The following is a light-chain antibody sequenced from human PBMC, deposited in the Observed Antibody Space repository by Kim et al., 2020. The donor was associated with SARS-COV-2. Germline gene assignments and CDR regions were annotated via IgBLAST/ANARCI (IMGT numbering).Light chain of an antibody. CDR3: QHRKT. CDR2: DAS. CDR1: QTLSGR. J-gene: IGKJ1*01. V-gene: IGKV1-5*01. Sequence: STLSASVGDRVTITCRASQTLSGRLAWYQQKPGKAPKLLIFDASTLESGVPSRFRGSGSGTDFILTISNLQPDDSATYYCQHRKTFGQGTKVDIK.